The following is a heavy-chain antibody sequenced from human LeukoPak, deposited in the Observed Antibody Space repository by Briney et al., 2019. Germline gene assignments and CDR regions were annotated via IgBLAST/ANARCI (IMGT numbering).Heavy chain of an antibody. CDR2: ISSSGGYI. Sequence: GGSLRLSCAASGFSINSYSMTWVRQAPGKGLEWVSTISSSGGYIYYANSVKGRFTISRDTAKNSLYLQMNSLRVEDTAVYNCARLRDTVTSASDYWGQGTLVTVSS. J-gene: IGHJ4*02. D-gene: IGHD4-17*01. CDR3: ARLRDTVTSASDY. CDR1: GFSINSYS. V-gene: IGHV3-21*01.